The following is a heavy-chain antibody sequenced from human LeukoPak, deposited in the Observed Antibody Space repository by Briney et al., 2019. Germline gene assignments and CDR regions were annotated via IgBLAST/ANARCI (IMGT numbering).Heavy chain of an antibody. CDR2: ISSNSRRI. J-gene: IGHJ4*02. D-gene: IGHD3-22*01. V-gene: IGHV3-21*06. Sequence: GGSLRLSCAASGFTFDDYGMSWVRQAPGKGLEWVSSISSNSRRIYYADSMRGRFTISRDNAKNSLYLQMNSLKPEDTAVYYCVGVDSSGYGLHWGLDYWGQGTLVTVSS. CDR3: VGVDSSGYGLHWGLDY. CDR1: GFTFDDYG.